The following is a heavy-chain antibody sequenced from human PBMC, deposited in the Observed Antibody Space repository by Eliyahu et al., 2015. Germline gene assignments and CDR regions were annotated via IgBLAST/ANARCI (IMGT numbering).Heavy chain of an antibody. CDR2: VVPHIGNV. Sequence: QVHLVQSGPEVKKPGSSVKVSCRASGGDINNYAISWVRQAPGLGLEWIGRVVPHIGNVNYITRFRGRITLTADKSSDTAYLELKNLRPDDTAVYYCARGVRAFGGRVEYWGQGTLVTVS. CDR3: ARGVRAFGGRVEY. CDR1: GGDINNYA. V-gene: IGHV1-69*04. D-gene: IGHD3-16*01. J-gene: IGHJ4*02.